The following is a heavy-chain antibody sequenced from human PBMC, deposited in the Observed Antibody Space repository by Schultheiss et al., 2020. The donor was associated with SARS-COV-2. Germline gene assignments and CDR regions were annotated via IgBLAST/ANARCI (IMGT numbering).Heavy chain of an antibody. CDR1: GGSFSGYY. CDR2: IYYSGST. J-gene: IGHJ4*02. CDR3: ARAGYSGYERYFDY. Sequence: SETLSLTCAVYGGSFSGYYWSWIRQPPGKGLEWIGYIYYSGSTNYNPSLKSRVTISVDTSKNQFSLKLSSVTAADTAVYYCARAGYSGYERYFDYWGQGTLVTVSS. V-gene: IGHV4-59*01. D-gene: IGHD5-12*01.